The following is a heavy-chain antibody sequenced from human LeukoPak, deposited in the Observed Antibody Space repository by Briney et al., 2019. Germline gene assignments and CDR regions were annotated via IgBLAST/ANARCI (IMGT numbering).Heavy chain of an antibody. Sequence: PGGSLRLSCAASGFTFSSYAMSWVRQAPGKGLEWVSAISGSGGSTYYADSVKGRFTISRDNSKNTLYLQMNSLRAEDTAVYYCAKLQTYYYDSSNGYWGQGTLVTVSS. V-gene: IGHV3-23*01. J-gene: IGHJ4*02. D-gene: IGHD3-22*01. CDR1: GFTFSSYA. CDR2: ISGSGGST. CDR3: AKLQTYYYDSSNGY.